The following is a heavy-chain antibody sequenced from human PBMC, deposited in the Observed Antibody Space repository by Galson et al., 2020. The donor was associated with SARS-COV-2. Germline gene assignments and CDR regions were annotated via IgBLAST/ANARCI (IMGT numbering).Heavy chain of an antibody. CDR2: IKSKANSYAT. D-gene: IGHD2-2*01. CDR3: TSGYCSSSTCYPEFDP. V-gene: IGHV3-73*01. CDR1: GFTFSGSA. J-gene: IGHJ5*02. Sequence: QLGESLKISCAASGFTFSGSAIHWVRQASGKGLEWVGRIKSKANSYATAYAASVKGRFTMSRDDSKNTAYLQMNSLKTEDTALYHCTSGYCSSSTCYPEFDPWGQGTLVTVSS.